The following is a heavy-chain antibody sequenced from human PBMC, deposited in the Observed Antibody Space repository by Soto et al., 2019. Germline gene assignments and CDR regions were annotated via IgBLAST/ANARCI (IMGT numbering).Heavy chain of an antibody. D-gene: IGHD3-16*01. CDR1: GDSVSSGDYY. V-gene: IGHV4-61*08. CDR2: IYFSGRT. CDR3: ARVPIDTYMIYWSDP. Sequence: SETLSLTCTVSGDSVSSGDYYWTWIRQPPGKGLEWVGHIYFSGRTNYIPSLESRVTISLDTSKNQFSLKLTSVTAADTAVYYCARVPIDTYMIYWSDPWGQGTLVTVSS. J-gene: IGHJ5*02.